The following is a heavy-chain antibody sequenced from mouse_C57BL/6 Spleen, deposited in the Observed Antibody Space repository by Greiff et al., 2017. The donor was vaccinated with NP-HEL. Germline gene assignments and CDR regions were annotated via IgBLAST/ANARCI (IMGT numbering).Heavy chain of an antibody. CDR3: AYGNFFAY. CDR1: GYAFTNYL. Sequence: QVQLKESGAELVRPGTSVKVSCKASGYAFTNYLIEWVKQRPGQGLEWIGVINPGSGGTNYNEKFKGKATLTADKSSSTAYMQLSSLTSEDSAVYFCAYGNFFAYWGQGTLVTVSA. J-gene: IGHJ3*01. D-gene: IGHD2-1*01. CDR2: INPGSGGT. V-gene: IGHV1-54*01.